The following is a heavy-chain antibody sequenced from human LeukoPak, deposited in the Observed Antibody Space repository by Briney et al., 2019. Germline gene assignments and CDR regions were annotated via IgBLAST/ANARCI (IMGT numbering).Heavy chain of an antibody. CDR3: ARDGAGYYYDSSGYYRFDY. V-gene: IGHV1-69*01. CDR1: GGTFSSYA. Sequence: SVKVSCKASGGTFSSYAISWVRQAPGQGLEWMGGIIPIFGTANYAQKFQGRVTITADESTSTAYMELSSLRSEDTAVYYCARDGAGYYYDSSGYYRFDYWGQGTLVAVSS. J-gene: IGHJ4*02. CDR2: IIPIFGTA. D-gene: IGHD3-22*01.